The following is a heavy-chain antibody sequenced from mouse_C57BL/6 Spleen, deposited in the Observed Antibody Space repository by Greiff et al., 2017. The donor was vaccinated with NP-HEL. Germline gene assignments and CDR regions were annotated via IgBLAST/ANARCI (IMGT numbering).Heavy chain of an antibody. D-gene: IGHD1-1*01. V-gene: IGHV5-9-1*02. Sequence: EVKLVESGEGLVKPGGSLKLSCAASGFTFSSYAMSWVRQTPEKRLEWVAYISSGGDYIYYADTVKGRFTISRDNARNTLYLQMSSLKSEDTAMYYCTRDCYYGSSMQDYYAMDYWGQGTSVTVSS. J-gene: IGHJ4*01. CDR1: GFTFSSYA. CDR3: TRDCYYGSSMQDYYAMDY. CDR2: ISSGGDYI.